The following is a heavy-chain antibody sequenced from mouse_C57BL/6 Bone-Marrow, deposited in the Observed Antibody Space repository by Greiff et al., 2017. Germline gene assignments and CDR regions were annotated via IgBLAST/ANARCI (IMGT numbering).Heavy chain of an antibody. CDR2: IDPSDSYT. CDR1: GYTFTSYW. CDR3: AREGDLLWYPWFAY. J-gene: IGHJ3*01. D-gene: IGHD2-1*01. Sequence: VQLQQPGAELVRPGTSVKLSCKASGYTFTSYWMHWVKQRPGQGLEWIGVIDPSDSYTNYNQKFKGKATLTVDTSSSTAYMQLSSLTSDDSAVYYCAREGDLLWYPWFAYWGQGTLVTVSA. V-gene: IGHV1-59*01.